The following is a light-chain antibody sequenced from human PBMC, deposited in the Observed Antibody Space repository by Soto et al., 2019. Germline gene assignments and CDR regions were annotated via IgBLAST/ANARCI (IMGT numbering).Light chain of an antibody. J-gene: IGLJ1*01. V-gene: IGLV2-14*03. Sequence: QSALTQSASVSGSPGQSITISCTGTSSDVGGYNYVSWYQHPPGKAPKLIIYDVSNRPSGVSYRFSGSKSGNTASLTISGLQPEDEADYYCSSYTTSNTRQIVFGTGTKVTVL. CDR1: SSDVGGYNY. CDR3: SSYTTSNTRQIV. CDR2: DVS.